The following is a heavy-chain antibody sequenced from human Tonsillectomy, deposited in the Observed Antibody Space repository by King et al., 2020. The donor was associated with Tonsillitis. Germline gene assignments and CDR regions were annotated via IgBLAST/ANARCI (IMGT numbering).Heavy chain of an antibody. Sequence: QLVQSGGGVVQPGRSLRLSCAASVFTFSSYAMHWVRQAPGKGLEWVAVISYDGSKKYYADSVKGRFTISRDNSKNTLYLQMNSLRAEDTAVYYCARVTVVTPDYWGQGTLVTVSS. CDR1: VFTFSSYA. CDR3: ARVTVVTPDY. V-gene: IGHV3-30-3*01. D-gene: IGHD4-23*01. J-gene: IGHJ4*02. CDR2: ISYDGSKK.